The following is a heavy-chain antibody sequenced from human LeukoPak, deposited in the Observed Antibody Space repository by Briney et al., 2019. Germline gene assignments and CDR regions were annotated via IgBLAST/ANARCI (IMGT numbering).Heavy chain of an antibody. Sequence: GGSLRLSCAASGFTFSSYSMNWVRQAPGKGLEWVSYISSSSSYIYYADSVKGRFTISRDNAKNSLYLQMNSLRAEDTAVYYCASAPYDFPNYYYYGMDVWGQGTTVTVSS. J-gene: IGHJ6*02. V-gene: IGHV3-21*05. CDR3: ASAPYDFPNYYYYGMDV. CDR2: ISSSSSYI. D-gene: IGHD3-3*01. CDR1: GFTFSSYS.